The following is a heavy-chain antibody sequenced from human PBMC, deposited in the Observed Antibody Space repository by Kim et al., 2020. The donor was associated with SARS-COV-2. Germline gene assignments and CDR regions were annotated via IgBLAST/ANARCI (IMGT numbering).Heavy chain of an antibody. CDR1: GFTFSSYN. Sequence: GGSLRLSCAASGFTFSSYNMNWVRQAPGKGLEWVSYISRSSNTIYYADSVKGRFTISRDNAKNSLYLQMNSLRDEDTAVYYCARDEYYYDSSGSYYGMDVWGQGTTVIVSS. D-gene: IGHD3-22*01. J-gene: IGHJ6*02. CDR3: ARDEYYYDSSGSYYGMDV. CDR2: ISRSSNTI. V-gene: IGHV3-48*02.